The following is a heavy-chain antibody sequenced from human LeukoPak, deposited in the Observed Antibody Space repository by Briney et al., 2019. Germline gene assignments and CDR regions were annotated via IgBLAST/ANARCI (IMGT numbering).Heavy chain of an antibody. D-gene: IGHD5-12*01. Sequence: GGSLRLSCAGSGFTFSNYALIWVRRPPGKGLEWVSAISSGGGGAHYADAVKGRFTISRDNSKNTLYLQMNSLRAEDTAVYYCAKGRYSGYVPDYWGQGTLVTVSS. CDR2: ISSGGGGA. CDR1: GFTFSNYA. V-gene: IGHV3-23*01. CDR3: AKGRYSGYVPDY. J-gene: IGHJ4*02.